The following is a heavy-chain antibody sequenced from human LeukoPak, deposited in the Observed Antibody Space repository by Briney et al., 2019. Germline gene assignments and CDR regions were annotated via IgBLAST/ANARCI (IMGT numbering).Heavy chain of an antibody. CDR3: ARTPNRRYSSGWYYFDY. Sequence: SETLSLTCTVSGGSISSSSYYWGWIRQPPGKGLEWIGSIYYSGSTYYNPSLKSRVTISVDTSKNQFSLKLSSVTAADTAVYYCARTPNRRYSSGWYYFDYWGQGTLVTVSS. V-gene: IGHV4-39*01. CDR1: GGSISSSSYY. CDR2: IYYSGST. J-gene: IGHJ4*02. D-gene: IGHD6-13*01.